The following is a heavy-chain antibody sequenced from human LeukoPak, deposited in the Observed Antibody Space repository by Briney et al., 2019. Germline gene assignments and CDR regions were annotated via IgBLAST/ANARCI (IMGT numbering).Heavy chain of an antibody. D-gene: IGHD6-6*01. CDR1: GFTFSSYS. CDR2: ISSSSSYI. J-gene: IGHJ4*02. V-gene: IGHV3-21*01. CDR3: ARRGGSSGGDFDY. Sequence: GGSLRLSCAASGFTFSSYSMNWVRQAPGKGLEWVSSISSSSSYIYYADSVKGRFTISRDNAKNSLYLQMNSLRAEDTAVYYCARRGGSSGGDFDYWGQGTMVTVSS.